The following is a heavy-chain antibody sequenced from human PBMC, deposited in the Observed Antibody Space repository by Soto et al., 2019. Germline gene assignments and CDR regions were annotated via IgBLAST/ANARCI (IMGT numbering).Heavy chain of an antibody. V-gene: IGHV1-58*02. CDR3: AAAHSPISHYDYIWGSYRNYMDV. CDR1: GFTFTSSA. D-gene: IGHD3-16*01. J-gene: IGHJ6*03. Sequence: SVKVSCKASGFTFTSSAMQWVRQARGQRLERKRRIVVGSGNTNYAQKFQERVTITRDMSTSTAYMELSSLRSEDTAVYYCAAAHSPISHYDYIWGSYRNYMDVWGKGTTVTVSS. CDR2: IVVGSGNT.